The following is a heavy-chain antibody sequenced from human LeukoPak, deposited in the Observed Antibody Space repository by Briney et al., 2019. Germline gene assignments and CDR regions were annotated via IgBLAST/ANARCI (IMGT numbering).Heavy chain of an antibody. CDR3: ARASYYDFRKAFDI. Sequence: PSETLSLTCAVSGYSISSGYYWGWIRQPPGKGLEGIGGIYHSGSTYYNPSLKSRVTISVDTSKNQFSLKLRSVTAADTAVYYCARASYYDFRKAFDIWGQGTMVTVSS. V-gene: IGHV4-38-2*01. J-gene: IGHJ3*02. CDR1: GYSISSGYY. CDR2: IYHSGST. D-gene: IGHD3-3*01.